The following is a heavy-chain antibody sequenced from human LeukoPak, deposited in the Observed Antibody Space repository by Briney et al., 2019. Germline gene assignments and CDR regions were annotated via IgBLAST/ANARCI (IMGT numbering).Heavy chain of an antibody. D-gene: IGHD4-23*01. Sequence: PGGSLRLSCAASGFTFSSYWMHWVRQAPGKGLVWVSGINTDGSSTYYADSVKGRFTISRDNAKNTLYLQMNSLRAEVTAVYYCYGGNAKHWGQGTLVTVSS. CDR3: YGGNAKH. J-gene: IGHJ1*01. CDR1: GFTFSSYW. V-gene: IGHV3-74*01. CDR2: INTDGSST.